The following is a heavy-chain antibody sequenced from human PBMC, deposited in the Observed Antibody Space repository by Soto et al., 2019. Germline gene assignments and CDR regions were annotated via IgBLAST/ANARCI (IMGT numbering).Heavy chain of an antibody. CDR2: IIPVFGRP. Sequence: SVKVSCKASGGTFSSFGISWVRQAPGQGLEWMGGIIPVFGRPNYAQRFRGRLTITADESTNTSYMELIDLTSEDTAVYYCAREASGYDFWGQATQVTVYS. CDR1: GGTFSSFG. CDR3: AREASGYDF. V-gene: IGHV1-69*13. D-gene: IGHD5-12*01. J-gene: IGHJ1*01.